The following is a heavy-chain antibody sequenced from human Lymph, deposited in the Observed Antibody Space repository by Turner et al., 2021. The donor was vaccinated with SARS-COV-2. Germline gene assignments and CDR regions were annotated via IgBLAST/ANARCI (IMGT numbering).Heavy chain of an antibody. CDR1: ECTFSSCS. CDR2: TTSSSSYI. J-gene: IGHJ4*02. D-gene: IGHD6-19*01. Sequence: VQRVESGGGLVKPAGSLRLACAASECTFSSCSMNWVRKAPGKGLEWVPYTTSSSSYIYDEDSVKGRFTISRDNAKKTLYLQMNSLRAEDTAVYYCARGGRPPWQWLGLGNFDYWGQGTLVTVSS. CDR3: ARGGRPPWQWLGLGNFDY. V-gene: IGHV3-21*01.